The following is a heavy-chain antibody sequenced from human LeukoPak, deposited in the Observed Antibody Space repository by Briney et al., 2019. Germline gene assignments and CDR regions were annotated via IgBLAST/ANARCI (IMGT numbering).Heavy chain of an antibody. V-gene: IGHV3-23*01. J-gene: IGHJ4*02. Sequence: GGSLRLSCAASGFTFSSYAMSWVRQAPGKGLEWVSAISGSGGSTYYADSVKGRFAISRDYSKYTLYLQMHSLRAEDTAVYYCAKSHIAARQPYFDYWGQGTLVTVSS. CDR1: GFTFSSYA. CDR3: AKSHIAARQPYFDY. D-gene: IGHD6-6*01. CDR2: ISGSGGST.